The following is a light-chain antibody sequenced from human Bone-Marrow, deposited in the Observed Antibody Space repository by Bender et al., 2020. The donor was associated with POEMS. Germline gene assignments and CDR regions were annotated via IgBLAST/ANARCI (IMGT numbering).Light chain of an antibody. CDR2: SDT. V-gene: IGLV1-47*02. CDR3: AVWDDSLSRVV. CDR1: STLLGRNY. Sequence: QSVVTQPPSLSEAPRQRVTISCSGSSTLLGRNYVYWYQQLPRTAPKLLIYSDTQRPSGVPDRFSGSKFGTSASLAISGLRSEDEADYFCAVWDDSLSRVVFGGGTKLTVL. J-gene: IGLJ2*01.